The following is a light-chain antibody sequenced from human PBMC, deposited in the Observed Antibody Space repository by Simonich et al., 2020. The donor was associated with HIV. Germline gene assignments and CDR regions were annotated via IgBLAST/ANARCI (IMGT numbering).Light chain of an antibody. CDR1: RSVLYTSNNKNY. Sequence: DIVMTQSPDSLAVSLGERATINCKSSRSVLYTSNNKNYLAWYQQKPGQPPKLLIYWASTRESGVPDRFRASGSGTDFTLTISSLQAEDVAVYYCQQYYSTPPTFGQGTKVEIK. CDR2: WAS. J-gene: IGKJ1*01. V-gene: IGKV4-1*01. CDR3: QQYYSTPPT.